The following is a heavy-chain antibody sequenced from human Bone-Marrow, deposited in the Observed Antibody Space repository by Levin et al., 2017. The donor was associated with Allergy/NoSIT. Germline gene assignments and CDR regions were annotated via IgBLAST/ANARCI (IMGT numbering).Heavy chain of an antibody. CDR2: INPNSGGT. CDR3: ARGELLWFGENPFDY. D-gene: IGHD3-10*01. CDR1: GYTFTGYY. J-gene: IGHJ4*02. V-gene: IGHV1-2*02. Sequence: ASVKVSCKASGYTFTGYYMHWVRQAPGQGLEWMGWINPNSGGTNYAQKFQGRVTMTRDTSISTAYMELSRLRSDDTAVYYCARGELLWFGENPFDYWGQGTLVTVSS.